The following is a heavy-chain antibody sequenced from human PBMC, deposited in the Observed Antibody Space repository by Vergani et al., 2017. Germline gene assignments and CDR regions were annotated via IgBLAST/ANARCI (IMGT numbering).Heavy chain of an antibody. V-gene: IGHV1-18*01. CDR1: RYPFSRYG. Sequence: QAQLVQSGAEVKKPGASVRVSCKASRYPFSRYGISWVRQAPGQGLEWMGWISAYSGETRYARSLQGRVTMTTDASTNTAYMSVRSLRSDDTAIYYCSRGGLCASHNDFKDYGLGVWGQGTTVTVSS. J-gene: IGHJ6*02. D-gene: IGHD3/OR15-3a*01. CDR3: SRGGLCASHNDFKDYGLGV. CDR2: ISAYSGET.